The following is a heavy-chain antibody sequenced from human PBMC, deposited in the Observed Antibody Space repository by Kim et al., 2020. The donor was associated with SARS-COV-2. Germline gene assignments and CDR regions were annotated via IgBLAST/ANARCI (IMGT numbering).Heavy chain of an antibody. CDR2: IRSKTTSVKT. CDR3: TTDWWVGATVFDF. CDR1: GFTFSNAW. V-gene: IGHV3-15*01. Sequence: GGSLRLSCAASGFTFSNAWMSWVRQAPGKGLEWVGCIRSKTTSVKTDYAAPGKGRFTISRDDSKNTLNLQMDSLETEDTAVYYCTTDWWVGATVFDFWGQGTLVTVSS. D-gene: IGHD1-26*01. J-gene: IGHJ4*02.